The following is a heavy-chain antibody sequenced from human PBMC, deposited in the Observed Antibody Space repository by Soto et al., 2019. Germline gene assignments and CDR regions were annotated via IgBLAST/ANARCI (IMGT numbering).Heavy chain of an antibody. Sequence: QVQLVESGGGLVKPGGSLRLSCAASGFRFSDYYMNWIHQAPGKGLEWISYISSSGSTIYYADSVKGRFTISRDNAKNSLFLQMNSLRAEDTAVYYCARDRVAVAGTNWGQGTLVTVSS. CDR1: GFRFSDYY. J-gene: IGHJ4*02. CDR3: ARDRVAVAGTN. D-gene: IGHD6-19*01. CDR2: ISSSGSTI. V-gene: IGHV3-11*01.